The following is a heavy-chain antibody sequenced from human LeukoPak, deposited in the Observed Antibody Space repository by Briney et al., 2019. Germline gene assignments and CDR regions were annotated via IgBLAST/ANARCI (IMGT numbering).Heavy chain of an antibody. D-gene: IGHD3-22*01. CDR1: GGSFSGYY. CDR2: INHSGST. CDR3: ARGYSSGYYYVYGDYYFDY. V-gene: IGHV4-34*01. J-gene: IGHJ4*02. Sequence: SSETLSLTCAVYGGSFSGYYWSWIRQPPGKGLEWIGEINHSGSTNYNTSLKSRVTISVDTSKNQFSLKLSSVTAADTAVYYCARGYSSGYYYVYGDYYFDYWGQGTLVTVSS.